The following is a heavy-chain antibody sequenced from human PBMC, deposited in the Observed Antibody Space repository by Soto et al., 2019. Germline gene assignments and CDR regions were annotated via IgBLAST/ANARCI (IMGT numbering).Heavy chain of an antibody. CDR1: GYTFTNYG. J-gene: IGHJ6*02. Sequence: QDQLVQSGAEVKKPGASVKVSCKASGYTFTNYGISWVRQAPGQGLEWMGWIGAYNGNRNYAQKFQGRVSMTTETSTSTAYMELRSLRSDDTAVYYCARGASHYYYYYGMDVWGQGTTVTVSS. V-gene: IGHV1-18*01. CDR3: ARGASHYYYYYGMDV. CDR2: IGAYNGNR.